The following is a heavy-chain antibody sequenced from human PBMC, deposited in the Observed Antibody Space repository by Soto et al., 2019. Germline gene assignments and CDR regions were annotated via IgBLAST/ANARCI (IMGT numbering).Heavy chain of an antibody. CDR2: IYYSGST. CDR3: SGYGSGSYYRY. J-gene: IGHJ4*01. D-gene: IGHD3-10*01. CDR1: SGSISSYY. Sequence: PSETLSLTCAVSSGSISSYYWSWIRQPPGKGLEWIGYIYYSGSTNYNPSLKSRVTISVDTSKNQFSLKLSSVTAADTAVYYCSGYGSGSYYRYWGHGTLVTSPQ. V-gene: IGHV4-59*08.